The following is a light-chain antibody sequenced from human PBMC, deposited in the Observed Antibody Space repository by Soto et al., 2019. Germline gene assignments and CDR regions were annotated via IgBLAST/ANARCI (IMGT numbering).Light chain of an antibody. CDR2: DAS. Sequence: DIQMTQSPSTLSASVGKRVTITCRASQSISSWLAWYQQKSGKAPKLLIYDASSLESGVPSRFSGSGSGTEFSLTISSLQPDDFATYYCQQYNSYWTFGQGTKVDIK. CDR1: QSISSW. CDR3: QQYNSYWT. V-gene: IGKV1-5*01. J-gene: IGKJ1*01.